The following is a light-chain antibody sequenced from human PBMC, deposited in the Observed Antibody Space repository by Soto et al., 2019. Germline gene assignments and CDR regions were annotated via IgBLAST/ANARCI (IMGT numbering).Light chain of an antibody. CDR2: AAS. V-gene: IGKV1-39*01. Sequence: DIQMAESPSSLSASVGDRVTITCRASQSISSYLNWYQHKPGKAPKLLIYAASSLQTGVPSRFSGSGFGTDFTLTITSLQPEDFATYYCQQVESYPSTFGGGTKVDIK. CDR3: QQVESYPST. CDR1: QSISSY. J-gene: IGKJ4*01.